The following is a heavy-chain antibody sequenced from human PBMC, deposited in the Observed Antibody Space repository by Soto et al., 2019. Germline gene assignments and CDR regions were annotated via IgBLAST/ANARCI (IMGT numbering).Heavy chain of an antibody. J-gene: IGHJ4*02. CDR3: AKEYYYDSSGPATLDY. CDR2: ISGSGGST. D-gene: IGHD3-22*01. Sequence: PGGSLRLSCSASGFTFSSYAMSWVRQAPGKGLEWVSAISGSGGSTYYADSVKGRFTISRDNSKNTLYLQMNSLRAEDTAVYYCAKEYYYDSSGPATLDYWGQGTLVTVSS. CDR1: GFTFSSYA. V-gene: IGHV3-23*01.